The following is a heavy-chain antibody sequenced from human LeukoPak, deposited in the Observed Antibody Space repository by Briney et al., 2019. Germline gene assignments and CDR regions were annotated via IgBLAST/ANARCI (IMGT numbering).Heavy chain of an antibody. D-gene: IGHD1-14*01. V-gene: IGHV3-23*01. J-gene: IGHJ4*02. CDR1: GFTLSSYV. CDR2: LSNSGGST. CDR3: ANRRNYASDY. Sequence: GGSLRLSCSASGFTLSSYVMSWVRRAPGQGLEWVSTLSNSGGSTYYADSVKGRFTISRDNSKNALYLQMNSLRDEDTAIYYCANRRNYASDYWGQGTLVTVSS.